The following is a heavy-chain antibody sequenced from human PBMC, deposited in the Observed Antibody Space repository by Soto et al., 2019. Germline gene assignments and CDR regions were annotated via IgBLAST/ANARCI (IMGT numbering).Heavy chain of an antibody. CDR1: GASIRSSTFY. CDR3: ARLGGYYQAFDQ. V-gene: IGHV4-39*01. J-gene: IGHJ4*02. D-gene: IGHD3-22*01. Sequence: PSETLSLTCTVSGASIRSSTFYWGWIRQPPGKGLESIANIYYDGSTYYNPSLKSRVTISVDTSKNQFSLKLDSVTAADTAVYYCARLGGYYQAFDQWGQGSLVTVSS. CDR2: IYYDGST.